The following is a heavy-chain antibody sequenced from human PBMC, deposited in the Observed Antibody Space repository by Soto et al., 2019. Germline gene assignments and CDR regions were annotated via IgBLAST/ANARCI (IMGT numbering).Heavy chain of an antibody. CDR1: GGTFSSYT. CDR2: IIPIFGTA. D-gene: IGHD5-12*01. V-gene: IGHV1-69*12. Sequence: QVQLVQSGAEVEKPGSSVTVSCKASGGTFSSYTISWVRQAPGQGLEWMGGIIPIFGTANYAQKFQGRVTITADESTSTAYMELSSLRSEATAVYYCARGNHRWLQLWYFDLWGRGTLVTVSS. CDR3: ARGNHRWLQLWYFDL. J-gene: IGHJ2*01.